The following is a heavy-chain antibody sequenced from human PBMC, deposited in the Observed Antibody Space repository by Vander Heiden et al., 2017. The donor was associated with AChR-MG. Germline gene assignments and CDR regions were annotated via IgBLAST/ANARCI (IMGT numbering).Heavy chain of an antibody. CDR2: TSGSGGSK. CDR1: GLTLSSYA. J-gene: IGHJ4*02. D-gene: IGHD6-13*01. V-gene: IGHV3-23*01. Sequence: EVQLLESGGGLVQPGGSLRLSCAASGLTLSSYAMTWVRQAPGEGLEWVSTTSGSGGSKYYAESVKGRFTISRDNSKNTLYLQMNSLRADDTAVYYCAKEAAAGGEYFDYWGQGTLVTVSS. CDR3: AKEAAAGGEYFDY.